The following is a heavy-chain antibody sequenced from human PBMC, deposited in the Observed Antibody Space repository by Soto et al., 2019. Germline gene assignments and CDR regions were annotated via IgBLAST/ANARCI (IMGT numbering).Heavy chain of an antibody. J-gene: IGHJ4*02. CDR2: IYPGDSDT. CDR1: GYSFTSYW. Sequence: GESLKISCNGSGYSFTSYWICWVRQMPWKGLEWMGIIYPGDSDTRYSPSFQGQVTISADKSISTAYLQWSSLKASDTAMYYCARPVGDDYDSSGFHFDYWGQGTLVTVSS. CDR3: ARPVGDDYDSSGFHFDY. D-gene: IGHD3-22*01. V-gene: IGHV5-51*01.